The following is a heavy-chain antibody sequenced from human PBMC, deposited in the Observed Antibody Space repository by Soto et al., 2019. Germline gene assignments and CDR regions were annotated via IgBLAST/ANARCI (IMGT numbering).Heavy chain of an antibody. CDR1: GFTFSSYG. J-gene: IGHJ4*02. V-gene: IGHV3-30*18. D-gene: IGHD3-22*01. CDR2: ISYDGSNK. Sequence: GGSLRLSCAASGFTFSSYGMHWVRQAPGKGLEWVAVISYDGSNKYYADSVKGRFTISRDNSKNTLYLQMNSLRAEDTAVYYCAKDDFRDSSGYQLGYGGYWGQGTLVTVSS. CDR3: AKDDFRDSSGYQLGYGGY.